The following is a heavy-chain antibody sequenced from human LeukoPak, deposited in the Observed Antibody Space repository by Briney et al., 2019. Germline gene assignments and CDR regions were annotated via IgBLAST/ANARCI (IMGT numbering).Heavy chain of an antibody. V-gene: IGHV3-30*03. J-gene: IGHJ4*02. CDR3: ARGGNYALDY. Sequence: GGSLRLSCAASGFTFSSYGMHWVRQAPGKGLEWVAVISYDGSNKYYADSVKGRFTISRDNSKNTLYLQMNSLRAEDTAIYYCARGGNYALDYVGQGALVTVSS. CDR1: GFTFSSYG. D-gene: IGHD3-22*01. CDR2: ISYDGSNK.